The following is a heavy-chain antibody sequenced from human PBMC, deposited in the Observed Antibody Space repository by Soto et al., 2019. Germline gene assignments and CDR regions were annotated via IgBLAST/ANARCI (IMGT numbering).Heavy chain of an antibody. CDR2: ISAYNGKT. CDR3: ARERYSRGANDAFDI. CDR1: GYTFTSYG. V-gene: IGHV1-18*01. J-gene: IGHJ3*02. Sequence: QVKLVQSGAEVKKPRASVKVSCKASGYTFTSYGITWVRQAPGQGLEWLGWISAYNGKTNYAQKLQGRVTMTTDTSTSTAYMELRSLRSDDTAVYYCARERYSRGANDAFDIWGQGTMVTFSS. D-gene: IGHD6-13*01.